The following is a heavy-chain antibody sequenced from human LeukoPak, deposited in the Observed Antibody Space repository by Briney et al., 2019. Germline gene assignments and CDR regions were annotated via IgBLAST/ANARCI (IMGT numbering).Heavy chain of an antibody. CDR2: ISSSGSCK. CDR3: ARITWGNYFDY. CDR1: GFIFSSYS. D-gene: IGHD7-27*01. J-gene: IGHJ4*02. Sequence: PGGSLRLSCAASGFIFSSYSMNWVRQAPGKGLEWVSSISSSGSCKYYADSVKGRFTISRDNAKNSMYLQMNSLRAEDTAVYYCARITWGNYFDYWGQGTLVTVSS. V-gene: IGHV3-21*01.